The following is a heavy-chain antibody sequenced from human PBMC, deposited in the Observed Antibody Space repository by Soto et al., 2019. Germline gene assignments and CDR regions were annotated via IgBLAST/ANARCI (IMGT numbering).Heavy chain of an antibody. V-gene: IGHV4-31*03. CDR3: ARGREGTVVYGEEAFDI. J-gene: IGHJ3*02. Sequence: QVQLQESGPGLVKPSQTLSLTCTVSGGSISSGGYYWSWIRQHPGKGLEWIGYIYYSGSTYYNPSLQSRVTISVDTSKNQFSLKLSSVTAADTAVYYCARGREGTVVYGEEAFDIWGQGTMVTVSS. CDR2: IYYSGST. CDR1: GGSISSGGYY. D-gene: IGHD4-17*01.